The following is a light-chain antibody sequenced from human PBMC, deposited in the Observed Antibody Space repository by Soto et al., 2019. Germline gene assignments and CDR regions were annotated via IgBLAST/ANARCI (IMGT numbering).Light chain of an antibody. V-gene: IGLV2-14*01. CDR1: SSDVGGYNY. J-gene: IGLJ1*01. CDR3: SSYTSNSFYV. Sequence: QSALTQPASVSGSPGQSITISCTGTSSDVGGYNYVSWYQQHPGKAPKLMIYEVSNRPSGVSNRFSGSKSGNTASLTISELQAEDEADYYCSSYTSNSFYVFGTGTKVTV. CDR2: EVS.